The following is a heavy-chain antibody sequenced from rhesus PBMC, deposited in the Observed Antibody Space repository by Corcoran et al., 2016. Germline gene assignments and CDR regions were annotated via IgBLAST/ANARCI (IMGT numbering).Heavy chain of an antibody. CDR3: ARDSENWYFDL. CDR2: IYGKSGST. J-gene: IGHJ2*01. Sequence: QVKLQQWGEGLVKPSETLSLTCAVYGGSISGYYYWSWIRQPPGKGLEWIGYIYGKSGSTNDTPSRKNRVTISIDTVKNQFSLKRSSVTAADSAVYYCARDSENWYFDLWGPGTPITISS. CDR1: GGSISGYYY. V-gene: IGHV4-73*01.